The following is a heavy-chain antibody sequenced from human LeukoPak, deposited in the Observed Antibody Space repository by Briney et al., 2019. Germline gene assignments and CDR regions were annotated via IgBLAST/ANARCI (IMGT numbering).Heavy chain of an antibody. CDR3: ARTRPLEWLLHYYYYMDV. CDR2: INHSGST. D-gene: IGHD3-3*01. CDR1: VGSFSGYY. V-gene: IGHV4-34*01. J-gene: IGHJ6*03. Sequence: PSETLSLTCAVYVGSFSGYYWSWIRQPPGKGLEWIGEINHSGSTNYNPSLKSRVTISVDTSKNQFSLKLTSVTAADTAVYYCARTRPLEWLLHYYYYMDVWGKGTTVTVSS.